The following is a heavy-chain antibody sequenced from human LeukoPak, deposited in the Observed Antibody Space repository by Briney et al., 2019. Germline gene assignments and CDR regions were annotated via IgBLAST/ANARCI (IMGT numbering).Heavy chain of an antibody. V-gene: IGHV4-30-2*01. CDR3: ARTYYYGSGSKRFHFDY. D-gene: IGHD3-10*01. CDR1: GGSISSGGYY. CDR2: IYHSGST. J-gene: IGHJ4*02. Sequence: PSEALSLTCTVSGGSISSGGYYWSWIRQPPGKGLEWIGYIYHSGSTYYNPSLKSRVTISVDRSKNQFSLKLSSVTAADTAVYYCARTYYYGSGSKRFHFDYWGQGTLVTVSS.